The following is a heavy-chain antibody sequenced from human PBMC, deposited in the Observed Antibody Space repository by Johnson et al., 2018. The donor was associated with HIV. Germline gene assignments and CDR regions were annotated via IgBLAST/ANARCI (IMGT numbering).Heavy chain of an antibody. V-gene: IGHV3-13*01. CDR2: IGTAGDT. CDR3: AKGDTVAGAKYAFDF. Sequence: VQLVESGGGLVKPGGSLRLSCVASGFTFNTYGMDWVRQATGKGLEWVSAIGTAGDTYYPGSVKGRFTISRDNSKNTFYLQMNSLRVEDTAVYYCAKGDTVAGAKYAFDFWGQGTMVTVSS. CDR1: GFTFNTYG. J-gene: IGHJ3*01. D-gene: IGHD1-26*01.